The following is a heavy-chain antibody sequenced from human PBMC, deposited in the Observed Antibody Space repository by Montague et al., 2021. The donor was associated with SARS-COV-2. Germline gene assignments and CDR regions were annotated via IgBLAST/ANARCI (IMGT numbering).Heavy chain of an antibody. V-gene: IGHV4-39*07. Sequence: SETLSLTCTVSGASISSSSSYWGWIRQPPGMGLEWIGSIYYSGSTYYNPSLKSRITISVDTSKNQFSLRLTSVTAADTAVYYCARDIRIPMLIVIQGYGMDVWGRGTTVTVSS. CDR2: IYYSGST. D-gene: IGHD3-22*01. CDR3: ARDIRIPMLIVIQGYGMDV. J-gene: IGHJ6*02. CDR1: GASISSSSSY.